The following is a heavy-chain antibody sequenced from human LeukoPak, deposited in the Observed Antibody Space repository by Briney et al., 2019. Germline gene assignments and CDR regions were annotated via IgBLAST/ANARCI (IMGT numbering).Heavy chain of an antibody. CDR1: GFTFSSYA. V-gene: IGHV3-30*04. CDR3: ARDIAAVIDY. J-gene: IGHJ4*02. Sequence: PGGSLRLSCAASGFTFSSYAMHWVRQAPGKGLEWVAVISYDGSNEYYADSVKGRFTISRDNSKNTLYLQMNSLRAEDTAVYYCARDIAAVIDYWGQGTLVTVSS. CDR2: ISYDGSNE. D-gene: IGHD6-13*01.